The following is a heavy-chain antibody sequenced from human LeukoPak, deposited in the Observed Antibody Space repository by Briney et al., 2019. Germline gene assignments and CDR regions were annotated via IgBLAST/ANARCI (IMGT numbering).Heavy chain of an antibody. V-gene: IGHV4-39*01. D-gene: IGHD5-18*01. CDR2: IYYGGST. CDR3: ARVIRDTAMAYFDN. Sequence: SETLSLTCTVSGGSISSSRYYWGWIRQPPGKGLEWIGSIYYGGSTYYNPSLKSRVTIYVDTSKNQFSLKLSSVTAADTAVHYCARVIRDTAMAYFDNWGQGTLVTVSS. J-gene: IGHJ4*02. CDR1: GGSISSSRYY.